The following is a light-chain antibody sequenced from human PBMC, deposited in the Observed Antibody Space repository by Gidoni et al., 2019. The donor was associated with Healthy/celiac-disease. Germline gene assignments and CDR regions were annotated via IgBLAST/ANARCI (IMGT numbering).Light chain of an antibody. CDR1: QSVSSSY. CDR3: QQYGSSSPLT. Sequence: EIVLTQEQGTLSLSPGERATLSCRASQSVSSSYLAWYQQKPGQAPRLLIYGASSRATGIPDRFSGSGSGTDFTLTISRLEPEDFAVYYCQQYGSSSPLTFGGGTKVEIK. CDR2: GAS. V-gene: IGKV3-20*01. J-gene: IGKJ4*01.